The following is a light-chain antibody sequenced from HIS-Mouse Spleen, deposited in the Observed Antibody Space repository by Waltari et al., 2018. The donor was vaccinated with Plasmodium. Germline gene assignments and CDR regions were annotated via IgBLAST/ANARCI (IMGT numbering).Light chain of an antibody. CDR3: SSYTSSSTLKV. CDR1: SSDVGGYNY. J-gene: IGLJ1*01. V-gene: IGLV2-14*03. Sequence: QSALTQPASVSGSPGQSITISCTGTSSDVGGYNYVSWYQQHPGKAPNLMIYYVSNRPSGFLNRCSGSKSGNTASLTISGLQAEDEADYYCSSYTSSSTLKVFGTGTKVTVL. CDR2: YVS.